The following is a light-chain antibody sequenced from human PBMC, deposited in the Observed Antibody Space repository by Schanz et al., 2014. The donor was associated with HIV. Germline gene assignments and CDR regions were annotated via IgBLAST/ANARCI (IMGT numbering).Light chain of an antibody. CDR1: SSDVGGYNH. Sequence: QSALTQPPSASGSPGQSVTISCTGTSSDVGGYNHVSWYQQHPGKAPKLIIYDVSNRPSGVSNRFSGSKSGNTASLTISGLQAEDEADYYCSSYTTSSTLVFGGGTKLTVL. V-gene: IGLV2-14*03. CDR2: DVS. J-gene: IGLJ2*01. CDR3: SSYTTSSTLV.